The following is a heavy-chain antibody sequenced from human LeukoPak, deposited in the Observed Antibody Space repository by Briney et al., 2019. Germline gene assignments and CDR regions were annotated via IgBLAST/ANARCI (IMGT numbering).Heavy chain of an antibody. Sequence: ESGPTLVKPTQTLTLTCTFSGFSLSTSGVGVGWIRQPPGKALEWLALIYWNDDKRYSPSLKSRLTITKDTSKNQVVLTMTNMDPVDTATYYCAHRLGWDDILTGSTNWFDPWGQGTLVTVSS. J-gene: IGHJ5*02. CDR2: IYWNDDK. V-gene: IGHV2-5*01. CDR1: GFSLSTSGVG. D-gene: IGHD3-9*01. CDR3: AHRLGWDDILTGSTNWFDP.